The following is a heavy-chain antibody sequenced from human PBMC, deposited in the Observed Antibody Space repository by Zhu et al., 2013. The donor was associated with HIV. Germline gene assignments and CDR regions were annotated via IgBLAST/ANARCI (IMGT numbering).Heavy chain of an antibody. J-gene: IGHJ4*02. CDR2: ISAYNGNT. CDR3: ARDRNGYNSNFDY. Sequence: QVQLVQSGAEVKKPGASVRVSCRASGYTFTNYGISWVRQAPGQGLEWMGWISAYNGNTNYAQKLRGRVTMTTDTPTSTAYMELRSLTSDDTAVYYCARDRNGYNSNFDYWGQGTLVTVSS. D-gene: IGHD5-12*01. CDR1: GYTFTNYG. V-gene: IGHV1-18*04.